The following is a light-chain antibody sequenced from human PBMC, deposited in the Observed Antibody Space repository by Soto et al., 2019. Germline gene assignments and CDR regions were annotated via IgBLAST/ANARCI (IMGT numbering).Light chain of an antibody. CDR2: AAS. J-gene: IGKJ4*01. CDR3: QQSYNSPT. CDR1: QTIRTY. Sequence: DIQMTQSPSSLSASVGDRVTITCRASQTIRTYLNWYQQKPGKAPTLLIYAASSLQSGAPSRFSGSGSRTDFTLTISSLQPEDFATYYCQQSYNSPTFGGGTKVEI. V-gene: IGKV1-39*01.